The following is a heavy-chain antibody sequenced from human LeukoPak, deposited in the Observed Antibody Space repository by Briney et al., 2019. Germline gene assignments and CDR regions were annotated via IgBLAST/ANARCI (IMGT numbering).Heavy chain of an antibody. D-gene: IGHD4-17*01. J-gene: IGHJ4*02. CDR2: IWYDGSNK. V-gene: IGHV3-33*06. CDR3: AKDGGDYASIDY. Sequence: PGGSLRLSCAASGFTFSSYGMHWVRQAPGKGLEWVAVIWYDGSNKYYADSVKGRFTISRDNSKNTLYLQMNSLRAEDTAVYYCAKDGGDYASIDYWGQGTLVTVSS. CDR1: GFTFSSYG.